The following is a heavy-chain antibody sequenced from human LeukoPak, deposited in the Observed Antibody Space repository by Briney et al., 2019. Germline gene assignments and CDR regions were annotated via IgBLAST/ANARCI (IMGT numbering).Heavy chain of an antibody. D-gene: IGHD1-26*01. CDR3: AKGPAVRATSQGVSFDY. CDR1: GLTFTIYA. V-gene: IGHV3-23*01. Sequence: SGRSLRLSCAASGLTFTIYAMTWVRQAPGKGLEWVSAISGSGDSTYYADSVKGRFTISRDNSKNTLFLQMNSLRAEDTAVYYCAKGPAVRATSQGVSFDYWGQGTQVTVSS. J-gene: IGHJ4*02. CDR2: ISGSGDST.